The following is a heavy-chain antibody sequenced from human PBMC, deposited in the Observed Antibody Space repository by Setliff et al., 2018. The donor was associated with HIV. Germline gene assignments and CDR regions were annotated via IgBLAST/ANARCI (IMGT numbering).Heavy chain of an antibody. CDR1: GASISDYY. Sequence: SETLSLTCTVSGASISDYYWSWIRQTPGKGLEWIGYISNSGSTNYNPSQKSRVTISVDASKSQISLKVSSVTAADTAVYYCARGGKRAFDIWGQGAMVTVSS. J-gene: IGHJ3*02. CDR3: ARGGKRAFDI. V-gene: IGHV4-59*08. CDR2: ISNSGST.